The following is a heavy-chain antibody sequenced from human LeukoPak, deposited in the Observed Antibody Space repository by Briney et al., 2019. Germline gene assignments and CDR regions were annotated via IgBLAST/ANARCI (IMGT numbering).Heavy chain of an antibody. CDR1: GFGFTTYE. D-gene: IGHD6-19*01. V-gene: IGHV3-48*02. CDR3: ARDDWIAVAGTVDY. J-gene: IGHJ4*02. CDR2: ISSSSSTI. Sequence: GGSLRLSCAASGFGFTTYEMNWVRQAPGKGLEWVSYISSSSSTIYYADSVKGRFTISRDNAKNSLYLQMNSLRDEDTAVYYCARDDWIAVAGTVDYWGQGTLVTVSS.